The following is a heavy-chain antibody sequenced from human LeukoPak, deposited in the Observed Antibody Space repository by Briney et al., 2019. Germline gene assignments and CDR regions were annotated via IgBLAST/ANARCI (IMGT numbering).Heavy chain of an antibody. V-gene: IGHV4-39*07. CDR2: IYYSGST. CDR1: GGSISSSSYY. Sequence: SETLSLTCTVSGGSISSSSYYWGWIRQPPGKGLEWIGSIYYSGSTYYNPSLKSRVTISVDTSKNQFSLKLSSVTAADTAVYYCASHGDTGYWGQGTLVTVSS. J-gene: IGHJ4*02. CDR3: ASHGDTGY. D-gene: IGHD2-8*02.